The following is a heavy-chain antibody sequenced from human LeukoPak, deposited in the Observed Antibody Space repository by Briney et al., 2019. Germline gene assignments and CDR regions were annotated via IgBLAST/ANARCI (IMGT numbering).Heavy chain of an antibody. CDR2: ISSSSNYI. D-gene: IGHD6-19*01. CDR1: GFTFSSYN. J-gene: IGHJ4*02. CDR3: ARVISVAGYDY. V-gene: IGHV3-21*01. Sequence: GGSLRLSYAASGFTFSSYNMNWVRQAPGKGLEWVSSISSSSNYIYYADSVKGRFTISRDNAKNSLYLQMNSLRAEDTAVYYCARVISVAGYDYWGQGTLVTVSS.